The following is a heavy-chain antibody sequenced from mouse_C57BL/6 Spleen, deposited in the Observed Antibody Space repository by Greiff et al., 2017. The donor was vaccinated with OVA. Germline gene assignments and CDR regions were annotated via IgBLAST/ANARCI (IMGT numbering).Heavy chain of an antibody. J-gene: IGHJ4*01. D-gene: IGHD1-1*01. CDR2: INPGSGGT. CDR1: GYAFTNYL. CDR3: ARRDLGSSYLYAMDY. Sequence: QVQLQQSGAELVRPGTSVKVSCKASGYAFTNYLIEWVKQRPGQGLEWIGVINPGSGGTNYNEKFKGKATLTADKSSSTAYMQLSSLTSEDSAVYFCARRDLGSSYLYAMDYWGQGTSVTVSS. V-gene: IGHV1-54*01.